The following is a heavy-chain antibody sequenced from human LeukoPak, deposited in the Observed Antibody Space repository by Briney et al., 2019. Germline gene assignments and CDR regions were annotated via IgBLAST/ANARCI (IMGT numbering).Heavy chain of an antibody. J-gene: IGHJ4*02. Sequence: GGSLRLSCAASGFTVSSNYMSWVRQAPGKGLEWVSVIYSGGSTYYADSVKGRFTISRDNSRDTLSVQINSLRAEDTAVYYCAKLQSAVIPAAMLGFDYWGQGILVTVSS. D-gene: IGHD2-2*01. CDR3: AKLQSAVIPAAMLGFDY. V-gene: IGHV3-53*01. CDR2: IYSGGST. CDR1: GFTVSSNY.